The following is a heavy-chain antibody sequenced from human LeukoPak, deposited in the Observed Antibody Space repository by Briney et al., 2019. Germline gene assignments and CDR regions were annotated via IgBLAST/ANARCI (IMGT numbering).Heavy chain of an antibody. CDR1: GGSISSSNYD. CDR2: IYHSGST. J-gene: IGHJ3*02. D-gene: IGHD2-2*01. Sequence: SETLSLTCSVSGGSISSSNYDWGWIRQPPGKGLEWIGTIYHSGSTHYNPSLKSRVTISVDTSKNQFSLKLTSGTVADTAVYYCAGTPYCSSDNCYRFYNGNDAFNIWGQGTKVTVSS. V-gene: IGHV4-39*01. CDR3: AGTPYCSSDNCYRFYNGNDAFNI.